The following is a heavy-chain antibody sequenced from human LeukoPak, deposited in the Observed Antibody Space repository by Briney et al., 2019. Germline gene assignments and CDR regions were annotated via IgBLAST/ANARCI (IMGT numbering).Heavy chain of an antibody. CDR2: ISGSGGST. Sequence: GGSLRLSCAASGFTFSSYAMSWVRQAPGKGLEWVSAISGSGGSTYYADSVKGRFTISRDNSENTLYLQMNSLRAEDTAVYYCAKDRSGSYQGGDIDYWGQGTLATVSS. CDR1: GFTFSSYA. CDR3: AKDRSGSYQGGDIDY. V-gene: IGHV3-23*01. D-gene: IGHD1-26*01. J-gene: IGHJ4*02.